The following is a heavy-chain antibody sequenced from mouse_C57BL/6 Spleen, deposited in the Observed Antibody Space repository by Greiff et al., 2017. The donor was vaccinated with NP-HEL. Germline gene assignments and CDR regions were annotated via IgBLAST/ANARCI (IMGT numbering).Heavy chain of an antibody. D-gene: IGHD1-1*01. CDR1: YTFTDYYM. J-gene: IGHJ1*03. CDR3: KFLLLDWYFDV. Sequence: VHVKQSGPELVKPGASVKMSCKASGYTFTDYYMHWVKQKPGKGLEWIGEIYPGSGNTYYNEKFKGKATLTADTSSSTAYMQLSSLTSEDSAVYFCAKFLLLDWYFDVWGTGTTVTVSS. CDR2: YPGSGNTY. V-gene: IGHV1-83*01.